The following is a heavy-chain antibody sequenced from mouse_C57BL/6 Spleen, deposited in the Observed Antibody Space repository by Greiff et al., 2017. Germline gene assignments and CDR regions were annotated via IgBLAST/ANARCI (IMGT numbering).Heavy chain of an antibody. V-gene: IGHV1-82*01. CDR3: ARFGGNWYFDC. Sequence: QVQLQQSGPELVKPGASVKISCTASGYAFSSSWMNWVKQRPGKGLEWIGRIYPGDGDTNYNGKFKGKATLTADKSSSTAYVQLSSLTSEDSAVYFCARFGGNWYFDCWGQGTTLTVSS. J-gene: IGHJ2*01. CDR2: IYPGDGDT. CDR1: GYAFSSSW. D-gene: IGHD4-1*01.